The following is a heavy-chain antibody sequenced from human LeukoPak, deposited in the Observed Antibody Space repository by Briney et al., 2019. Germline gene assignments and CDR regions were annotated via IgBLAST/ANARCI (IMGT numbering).Heavy chain of an antibody. CDR3: ARGRIQDLSTLSRKRPYFFDL. V-gene: IGHV4-34*01. Sequence: SETLSLTCPVYGGSFSGYYWTWIRQPPGKGLQWIGEIRHTERANYNPSLKSRITISLDTSKSQFSLKLSSVTAADTAFYYCARGRIQDLSTLSRKRPYFFDLWGQGTLVTVSS. J-gene: IGHJ4*02. D-gene: IGHD2-2*01. CDR2: IRHTERA. CDR1: GGSFSGYY.